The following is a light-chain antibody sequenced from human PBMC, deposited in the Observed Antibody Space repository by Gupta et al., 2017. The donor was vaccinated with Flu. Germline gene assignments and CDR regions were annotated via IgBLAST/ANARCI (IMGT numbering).Light chain of an antibody. CDR3: QSYDTSLGGYV. Sequence: SSSIGADFDVHWYQQLPATAPQLLIYANDIRPSGVPDRFSASKSGTSASLAITGLQPEDEADYYCQSYDTSLGGYVFGPGTAVTVL. V-gene: IGLV1-40*01. CDR1: SSSIGADFD. CDR2: AND. J-gene: IGLJ1*01.